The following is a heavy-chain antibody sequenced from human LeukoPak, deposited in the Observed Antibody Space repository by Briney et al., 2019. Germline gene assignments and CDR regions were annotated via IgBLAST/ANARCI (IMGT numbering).Heavy chain of an antibody. V-gene: IGHV7-4-1*01. CDR1: GYTFTTYA. CDR2: INTYTGNP. D-gene: IGHD6-13*01. CDR3: ARLVAAGGSGSFDP. Sequence: GASVKVSCKASGYTFTTYAMNWVRQATGQGLEWMGWINTYTGNPTYAQDFTGRFVFSLDTSVSTAYLQIYSLKAEDTAVYYCARLVAAGGSGSFDPWGQGTLVTVSS. J-gene: IGHJ5*02.